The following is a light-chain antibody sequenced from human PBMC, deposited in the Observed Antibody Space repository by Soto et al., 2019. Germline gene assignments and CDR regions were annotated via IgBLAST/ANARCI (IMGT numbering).Light chain of an antibody. J-gene: IGKJ1*01. CDR3: QQYNSQSQT. V-gene: IGKV1-5*03. CDR1: QSISSW. CDR2: EAS. Sequence: DIQITQSPSTLSASVGDRVTLTCRASQSISSWLAWYQQKPGKAPKLLIHEASTFISGVPSRFSGSGSGTEFTLTITSLQPDDFATYYCQQYNSQSQTFGQGTKVDIK.